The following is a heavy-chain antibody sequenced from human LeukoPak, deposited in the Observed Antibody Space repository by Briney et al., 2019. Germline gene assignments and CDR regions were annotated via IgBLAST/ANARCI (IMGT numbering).Heavy chain of an antibody. CDR1: GYTFTSYG. Sequence: ASVKVSCKASGYTFTSYGISWVRQAPGQGLEWMGWISAYNGNTNYAQKLQGRVTMTTDTSTSTAYMELRSLRSDDTAVYYCAVDDSSGYYYYYGMDAWGQGTTVTVSS. D-gene: IGHD3-22*01. J-gene: IGHJ6*02. CDR3: AVDDSSGYYYYYGMDA. CDR2: ISAYNGNT. V-gene: IGHV1-18*01.